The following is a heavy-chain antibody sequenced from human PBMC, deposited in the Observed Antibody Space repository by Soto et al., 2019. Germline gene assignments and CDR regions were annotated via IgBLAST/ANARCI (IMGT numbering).Heavy chain of an antibody. CDR2: MNPNSGNT. CDR1: GYTFTSYD. V-gene: IGHV1-8*01. D-gene: IGHD6-13*01. Sequence: ASVKVSCKASGYTFTSYDINWVRQATGQGLEWMGWMNPNSGNTGYAQKFQGRVTMTRNTSISTAYMELSSLRSEDTAVYYCARGYGKNSSSWFGVYYYYGMDVWGQGTTVTVSS. J-gene: IGHJ6*02. CDR3: ARGYGKNSSSWFGVYYYYGMDV.